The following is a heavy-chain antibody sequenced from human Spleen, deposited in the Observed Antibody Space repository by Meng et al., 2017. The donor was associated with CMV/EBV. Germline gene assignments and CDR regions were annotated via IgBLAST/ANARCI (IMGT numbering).Heavy chain of an antibody. V-gene: IGHV4-34*01. CDR2: INHSGST. D-gene: IGHD3-22*01. J-gene: IGHJ5*02. CDR3: AKSRGYYVSWFDP. CDR1: GGSFSGYY. Sequence: QVQLQQWGAGLLKPSGTLSLTGAVYGGSFSGYYWSWIRQPPGKGLEWIGEINHSGSTNYNPSLKSRVTISVDTSKNQFSLKLSSVTAADTAVYYCAKSRGYYVSWFDPWGQGTLVTVSS.